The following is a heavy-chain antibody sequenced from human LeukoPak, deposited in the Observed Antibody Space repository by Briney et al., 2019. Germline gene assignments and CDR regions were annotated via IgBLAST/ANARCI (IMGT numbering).Heavy chain of an antibody. D-gene: IGHD3-22*01. V-gene: IGHV4-59*08. J-gene: IGHJ3*02. CDR1: GGSISSYY. CDR2: IYYSGST. Sequence: SETLSLTCTVSGGSISSYYWSWIRQPPGKGLEWIGYIYYSGSTNYNPSLKSRVTISVDTSKNQFSLKLSSVTAADTAVYYCARMRDHSSGYYYAFDIWGQGTMVTVSS. CDR3: ARMRDHSSGYYYAFDI.